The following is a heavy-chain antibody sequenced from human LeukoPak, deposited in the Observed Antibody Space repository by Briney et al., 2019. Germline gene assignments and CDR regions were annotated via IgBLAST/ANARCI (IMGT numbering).Heavy chain of an antibody. CDR2: IRYDGSIK. Sequence: GGSLRLSCAPSGFTFSSHGMHWVRQAPGKGLEWLAFIRYDGSIKYYADSVKGRFTISRDNSKNTLYLQMNSLRAEDTAVYYCARDAIYYYGSGRPATNYYYYYMDVWGKGTTVTVSS. V-gene: IGHV3-30*02. J-gene: IGHJ6*03. CDR3: ARDAIYYYGSGRPATNYYYYYMDV. D-gene: IGHD3-10*01. CDR1: GFTFSSHG.